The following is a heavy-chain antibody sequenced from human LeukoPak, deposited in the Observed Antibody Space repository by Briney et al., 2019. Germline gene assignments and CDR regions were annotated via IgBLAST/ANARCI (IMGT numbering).Heavy chain of an antibody. CDR3: ARDIVAPSLAAAGIGY. Sequence: GGSLRLSCAASGFTFSSYWMHWVRQAPGKGLVWVSRINSDGSSTSYADSVKGRFIISRDNAKNTLYLQMNSLRAEDTAVYYCARDIVAPSLAAAGIGYWGQGTLVTVSS. CDR2: INSDGSST. J-gene: IGHJ4*02. CDR1: GFTFSSYW. D-gene: IGHD6-13*01. V-gene: IGHV3-74*01.